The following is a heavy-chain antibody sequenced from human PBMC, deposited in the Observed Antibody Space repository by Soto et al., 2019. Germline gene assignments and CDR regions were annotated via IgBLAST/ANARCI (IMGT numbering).Heavy chain of an antibody. Sequence: SATLSLTCAGSGSVITTGYHWSWIRQPPGKELEWIGTISHSGDTCYNPSLKSRVTISIDTAKNHLSLILSSVTAADTATYYCTRIYCTTTSCFINGMDVWGQGTTVT. CDR3: TRIYCTTTSCFINGMDV. V-gene: IGHV4-38-2*01. D-gene: IGHD2-2*01. J-gene: IGHJ6*02. CDR2: ISHSGDT. CDR1: GSVITTGYH.